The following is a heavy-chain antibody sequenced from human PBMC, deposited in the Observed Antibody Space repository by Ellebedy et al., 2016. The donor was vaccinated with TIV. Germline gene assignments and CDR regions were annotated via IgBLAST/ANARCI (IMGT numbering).Heavy chain of an antibody. V-gene: IGHV4-39*07. Sequence: MPSETLSLTCTVSGGSITNDGYHWGWIRQTPGRGLEWIGTILSTGITYYNPSLKSRVSISADTSKAQVSLKLISVTAADTAIYYCASDSNNLRWLNFWGQGTLVTVSS. D-gene: IGHD1-14*01. CDR2: ILSTGIT. CDR3: ASDSNNLRWLNF. J-gene: IGHJ4*02. CDR1: GGSITNDGYH.